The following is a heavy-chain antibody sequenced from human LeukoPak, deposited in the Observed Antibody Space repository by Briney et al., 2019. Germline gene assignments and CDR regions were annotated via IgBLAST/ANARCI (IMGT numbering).Heavy chain of an antibody. Sequence: QSGGSLRLSCAASGFTFSSYEMNWVRQAPGKGLEWVSYINSSGSTIYYADSVKGRFTISRDNAKNSLYLQMNSLRAEDTAVYYCAELGITMIGGVWGKGTTVTISS. CDR3: AELGITMIGGV. CDR2: INSSGSTI. J-gene: IGHJ6*04. CDR1: GFTFSSYE. D-gene: IGHD3-10*02. V-gene: IGHV3-48*03.